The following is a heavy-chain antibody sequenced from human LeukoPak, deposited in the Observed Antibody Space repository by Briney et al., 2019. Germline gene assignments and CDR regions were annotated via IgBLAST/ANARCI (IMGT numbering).Heavy chain of an antibody. Sequence: SETLSLTCAVYGGSFSGYYWSWIRQPPGKGLEWIGEINHSGSTNYNPSRKSRVTISVDTSKNQFSLKLTSVTAADTAVYYCARLGPGGHGEFDYWGQGTLVTVSS. CDR3: ARLGPGGHGEFDY. CDR1: GGSFSGYY. D-gene: IGHD3-10*01. V-gene: IGHV4-34*01. CDR2: INHSGST. J-gene: IGHJ4*02.